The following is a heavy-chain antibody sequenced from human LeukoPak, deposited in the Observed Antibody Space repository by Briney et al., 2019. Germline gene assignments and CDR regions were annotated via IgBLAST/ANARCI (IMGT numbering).Heavy chain of an antibody. Sequence: GGSLRLSCAASGFTFSNYWMHWVRQAPGKGLVWVSRINSDGINTSYADSVKGRFTISRDNAKNTLNLQMNSLRAEDAAVYYCARDLGQYYDTSDNWFDPWGQGTLVTVSS. CDR2: INSDGINT. V-gene: IGHV3-74*01. J-gene: IGHJ5*02. CDR1: GFTFSNYW. CDR3: ARDLGQYYDTSDNWFDP. D-gene: IGHD3-22*01.